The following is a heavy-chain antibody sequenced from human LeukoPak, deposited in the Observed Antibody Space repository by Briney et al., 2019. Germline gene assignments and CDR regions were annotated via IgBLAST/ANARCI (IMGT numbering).Heavy chain of an antibody. CDR1: GGTFTSYA. Sequence: ASGKVSCKASGGTFTSYAISWVGQAPGQGLEWMGGIIPIFGTANYAQKFQGRVTITTDESTSTAYMELSSLRSDDTAVYYCARSKGYCSSTSCYPWFDPWGQGTLVTVSS. CDR2: IIPIFGTA. J-gene: IGHJ5*02. V-gene: IGHV1-69*05. CDR3: ARSKGYCSSTSCYPWFDP. D-gene: IGHD2-2*01.